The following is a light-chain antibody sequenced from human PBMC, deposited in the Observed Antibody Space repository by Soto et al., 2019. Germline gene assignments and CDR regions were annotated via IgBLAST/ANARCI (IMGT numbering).Light chain of an antibody. J-gene: IGLJ2*01. CDR1: SSNIGSNY. CDR2: RNN. Sequence: QSVLTQPPSASGTPGQRVTISCSGSSSNIGSNYVYWYQQLPGTAPKLLIYRNNQRPSGVPDRFSASKSGTSASLAISGLRSEDEADYYCAAWDANLSGPHVVFGGGTKLTVL. CDR3: AAWDANLSGPHVV. V-gene: IGLV1-47*01.